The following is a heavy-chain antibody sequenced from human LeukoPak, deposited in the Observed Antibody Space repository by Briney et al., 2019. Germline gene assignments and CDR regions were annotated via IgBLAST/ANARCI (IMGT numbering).Heavy chain of an antibody. J-gene: IGHJ4*02. CDR1: GFPFSSHG. CDR3: ANGIRPNDF. V-gene: IGHV3-23*05. CDR2: IDISGGAT. Sequence: GGSLRLSCAASGFPFSSHGMSWVRQAPGKGLEWVSSIDISGGATWYADSVRGRFTISRDNSKNTLYLQMTSLTVEDTALYYCANGIRPNDFWAQSTLVPVSS. D-gene: IGHD5-18*01.